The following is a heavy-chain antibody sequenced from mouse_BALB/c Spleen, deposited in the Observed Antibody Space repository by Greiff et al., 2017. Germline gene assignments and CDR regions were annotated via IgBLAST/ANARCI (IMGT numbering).Heavy chain of an antibody. Sequence: EVQLMQSGAGLVKPGGSLKLSCAASGFTFTDYYMYWVRQTPEKRLEWVATISDGGSYTYYPDSVKGRFTISRDTAKNTLYLQMSSLKSEDTAMYYCARGGIVRDQAWFAYWGQGTLVTVSA. CDR3: ARGGIVRDQAWFAY. D-gene: IGHD2-12*01. J-gene: IGHJ3*01. V-gene: IGHV5-4*02. CDR2: ISDGGSYT. CDR1: GFTFTDYY.